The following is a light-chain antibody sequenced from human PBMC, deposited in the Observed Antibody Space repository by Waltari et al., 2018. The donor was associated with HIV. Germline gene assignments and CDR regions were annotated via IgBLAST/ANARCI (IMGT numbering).Light chain of an antibody. CDR1: SSNVGNTF. V-gene: IGLV1-51*01. Sequence: QSVLTQPPSVSAAPRQKVTIACSGTSSNVGNTFVSWYQQLPGTAPKLLIYDNNKRPSGIPDRFSGSKSGTSATLGITGLQTGDEADYFCATWDRSLSRVIFGGGTRLTVL. J-gene: IGLJ2*01. CDR2: DNN. CDR3: ATWDRSLSRVI.